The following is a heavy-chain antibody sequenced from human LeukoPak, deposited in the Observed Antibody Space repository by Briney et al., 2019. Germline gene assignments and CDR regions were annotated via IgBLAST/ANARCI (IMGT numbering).Heavy chain of an antibody. CDR3: ARDSAPVVGATTHAFDI. CDR2: IYYSGST. V-gene: IGHV4-31*03. Sequence: SETLSLTCTVSGGSISSGGYYWSWIRQHPGKGLEWIGYIYYSGSTYYNTSLKSRLTISVDKSKHQFSLKLRSVTAADTAVYYRARDSAPVVGATTHAFDIWGQGTMVTVSS. J-gene: IGHJ3*02. CDR1: GGSISSGGYY. D-gene: IGHD1-26*01.